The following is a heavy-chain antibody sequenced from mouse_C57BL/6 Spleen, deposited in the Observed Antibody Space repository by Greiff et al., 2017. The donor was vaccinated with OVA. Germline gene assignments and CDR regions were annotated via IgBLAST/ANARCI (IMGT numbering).Heavy chain of an antibody. CDR3: AAYYYGSSYGYFDV. Sequence: VQLKQSGPELVKPGASVKISCKASGYSFTGYYMNWVKQSPEKSLEWIGEINPSTGGTTYNQKFKAKATLTVDKSSSTAYMQLKSLTSEDSAVYYCAAYYYGSSYGYFDVWGTGTTVTVSS. J-gene: IGHJ1*03. D-gene: IGHD1-1*01. V-gene: IGHV1-42*01. CDR2: INPSTGGT. CDR1: GYSFTGYY.